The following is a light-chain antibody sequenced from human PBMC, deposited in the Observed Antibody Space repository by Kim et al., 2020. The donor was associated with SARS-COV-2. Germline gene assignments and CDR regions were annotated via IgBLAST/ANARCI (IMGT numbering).Light chain of an antibody. CDR1: SSDVGGYNY. V-gene: IGLV2-14*03. Sequence: QSASVSGSPGQSITISCTGTSSDVGGYNYVSWYQQHPGKAPKLMIYDVSNRPSGVSNRFSGSKSGNTASLTISGLQAEDEADYYCSSYTSSSTRDVVFGGGTQLTVL. J-gene: IGLJ2*01. CDR3: SSYTSSSTRDVV. CDR2: DVS.